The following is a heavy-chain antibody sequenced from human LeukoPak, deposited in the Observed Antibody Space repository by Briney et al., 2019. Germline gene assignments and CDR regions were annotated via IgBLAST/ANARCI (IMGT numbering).Heavy chain of an antibody. V-gene: IGHV3-74*01. D-gene: IGHD3-10*01. J-gene: IGHJ3*02. Sequence: GGSLRLSCAASGFTFSSYWMHWVRQAPGKGLVWVSRINSDGSSTSYADSVKGRFTISGDNAKNTLYLQMNSLRAEDTAVYYCARVIRGSGSEAFDIWGQGTMVTVSS. CDR2: INSDGSST. CDR3: ARVIRGSGSEAFDI. CDR1: GFTFSSYW.